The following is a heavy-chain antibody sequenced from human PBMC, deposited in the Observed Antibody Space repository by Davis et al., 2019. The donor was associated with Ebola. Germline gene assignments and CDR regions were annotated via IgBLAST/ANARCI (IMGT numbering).Heavy chain of an antibody. J-gene: IGHJ4*02. Sequence: SETLSLTCAVYGGSFSGYYWSWIRQPPGKGLEWMGEINHSGSTNYNPSLKSRVTISVDTSKNQFSLKLSSVTAADTAVYYCARGDGAVAGSFYYFDYWGQGTLVTVSS. CDR2: INHSGST. D-gene: IGHD6-19*01. CDR1: GGSFSGYY. CDR3: ARGDGAVAGSFYYFDY. V-gene: IGHV4-34*01.